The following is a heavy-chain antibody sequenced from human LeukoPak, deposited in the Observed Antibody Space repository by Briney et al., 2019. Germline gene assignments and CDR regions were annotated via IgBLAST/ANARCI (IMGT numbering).Heavy chain of an antibody. CDR3: ARGGGYSYGYVFDY. CDR1: GFTFSNYG. V-gene: IGHV3-33*08. J-gene: IGHJ4*02. Sequence: PGRSLRLSCAASGFTFSNYGIHWVRQAPGKGLEWVAVIWYDGSNKYYADSVKGRFTISRDNSKNTLYLQMNSLRAEDTAVYYWARGGGYSYGYVFDYWGQGTLVTVSS. CDR2: IWYDGSNK. D-gene: IGHD5-18*01.